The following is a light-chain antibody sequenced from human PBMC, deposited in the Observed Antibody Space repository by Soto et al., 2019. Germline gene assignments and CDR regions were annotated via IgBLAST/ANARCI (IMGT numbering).Light chain of an antibody. CDR3: QQYYSAPLT. V-gene: IGKV4-1*01. CDR1: QQGLCRSNNNSY. Sequence: MMIPPPHSMPVSPAEETTIICNSTQQGLCRSNNNSYLTWYQQKPGQPPKLLIYCVSTRESGVPDRFSGSGSGTDFTLTITSLQAEDVAVYYCQQYYSAPLTFGGGTKVDIK. J-gene: IGKJ4*01. CDR2: CVS.